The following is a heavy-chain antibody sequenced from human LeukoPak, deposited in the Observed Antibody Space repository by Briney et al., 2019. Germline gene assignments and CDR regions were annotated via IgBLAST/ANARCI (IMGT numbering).Heavy chain of an antibody. D-gene: IGHD6-19*01. J-gene: IGHJ6*03. CDR2: ISGSGGST. Sequence: PGGSLRLSCAASGFTFSSYGMSWVRQAPGKGLEWVSAISGSGGSTYYADSVKGRFTISRDNSKNTLYLQMNSLRAEDTAVYYCAKESGSGWYSDNYYYMDVWGKGTTVTISS. CDR3: AKESGSGWYSDNYYYMDV. CDR1: GFTFSSYG. V-gene: IGHV3-23*01.